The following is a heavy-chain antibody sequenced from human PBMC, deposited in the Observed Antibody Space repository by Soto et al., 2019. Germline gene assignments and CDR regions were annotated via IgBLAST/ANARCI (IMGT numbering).Heavy chain of an antibody. J-gene: IGHJ4*02. V-gene: IGHV3-23*01. CDR3: AKDRPQDIVVVVAAAMDY. CDR1: GFTFSSYA. D-gene: IGHD2-15*01. Sequence: PGGSLRLSCAASGFTFSSYAMSWVRQAPGKGLEWVSAISGSGGSTYYADSVKGRFTISRDNSKNTLYLQMNSLRAEDTAVYYCAKDRPQDIVVVVAAAMDYWGQGTLVTVSS. CDR2: ISGSGGST.